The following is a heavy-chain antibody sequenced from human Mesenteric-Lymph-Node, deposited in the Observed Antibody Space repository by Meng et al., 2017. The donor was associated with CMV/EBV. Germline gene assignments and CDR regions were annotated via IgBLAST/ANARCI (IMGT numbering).Heavy chain of an antibody. D-gene: IGHD2-15*01. V-gene: IGHV3-7*01. CDR2: IKPDGGEK. Sequence: GGSLRLSCAASGFTFSSFWMSWVRQAPGKGLEWVANIKPDGGEKYYVDSMKGRFTISRDNAKNSLYLQMNSLRAEDTAVYYCARMTRRMVVNAFSAFDIWGQGTMVTVSS. CDR1: GFTFSSFW. J-gene: IGHJ3*02. CDR3: ARMTRRMVVNAFSAFDI.